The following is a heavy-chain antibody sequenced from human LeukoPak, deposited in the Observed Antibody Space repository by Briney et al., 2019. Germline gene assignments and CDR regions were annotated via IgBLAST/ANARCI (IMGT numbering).Heavy chain of an antibody. CDR3: AREGLVATIDY. Sequence: ASVKVSCKASGYTFTIYDINWVRQATGQGLEWMGWMNPNSGNTSYAQKFQGRVTITRNTSISTAYMELSSLRSEDTAVYYCAREGLVATIDYWGQGTLVTVSS. CDR1: GYTFTIYD. J-gene: IGHJ4*02. CDR2: MNPNSGNT. D-gene: IGHD5-12*01. V-gene: IGHV1-8*03.